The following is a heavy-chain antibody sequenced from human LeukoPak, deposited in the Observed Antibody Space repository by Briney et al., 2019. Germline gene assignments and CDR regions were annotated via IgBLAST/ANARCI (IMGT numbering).Heavy chain of an antibody. J-gene: IGHJ6*03. D-gene: IGHD6-6*01. Sequence: SVKVSCKASGYSFVGYGITWVRQAPGQGLEWMGGIIPIFGTANYAQKFQGRVTITADESTSTAYMELSSLRSEDTAVYYCARDRSGIAARPDYYYYYMDVWGKGTTVTVSS. CDR3: ARDRSGIAARPDYYYYYMDV. V-gene: IGHV1-69*13. CDR2: IIPIFGTA. CDR1: GYSFVGYG.